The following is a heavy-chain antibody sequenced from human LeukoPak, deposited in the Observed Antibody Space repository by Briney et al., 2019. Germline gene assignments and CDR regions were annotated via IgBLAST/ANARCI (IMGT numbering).Heavy chain of an antibody. CDR3: ARSGRGSSSYYYYGMDV. D-gene: IGHD6-6*01. V-gene: IGHV3-74*01. J-gene: IGHJ6*02. CDR2: INSDGSST. Sequence: GGSLRLSCAASGFTFSSYWMHWVRQAPGKGLVWVSRINSDGSSTSYADSVKGRFTISRDNAKNTLYLQMNSLRAEDTAVYCCARSGRGSSSYYYYGMDVWGQGTTVTVSS. CDR1: GFTFSSYW.